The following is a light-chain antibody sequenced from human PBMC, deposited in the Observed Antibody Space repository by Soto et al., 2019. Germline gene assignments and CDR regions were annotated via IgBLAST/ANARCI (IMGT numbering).Light chain of an antibody. Sequence: QSVLTQPPSVSAAPGQKVTISCSGSSSNIGNNYVSWYQQLPGTAPKLLIYENNKRPSGIPDRFSGSKSGTSATLGITGLQTGDEAGYYCGTWDRSLSAFVFGTGTKVTIL. J-gene: IGLJ1*01. CDR3: GTWDRSLSAFV. CDR2: ENN. CDR1: SSNIGNNY. V-gene: IGLV1-51*02.